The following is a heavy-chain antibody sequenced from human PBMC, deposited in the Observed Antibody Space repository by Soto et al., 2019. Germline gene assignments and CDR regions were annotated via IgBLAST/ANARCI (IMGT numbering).Heavy chain of an antibody. J-gene: IGHJ4*02. CDR3: ARQPIVVVPAAIVYYFDY. CDR1: GFTFSSYG. V-gene: IGHV3-33*01. D-gene: IGHD2-2*02. Sequence: QVQLVESGGGVVQPGRSLRLSCAASGFTFSSYGMHWVRQAPGKGLEWVAVIWYDGSNKYYADSVKGRFTISRDNSKNTLYLQMNSLRAEDTAVYYCARQPIVVVPAAIVYYFDYWGQGTLVTVSS. CDR2: IWYDGSNK.